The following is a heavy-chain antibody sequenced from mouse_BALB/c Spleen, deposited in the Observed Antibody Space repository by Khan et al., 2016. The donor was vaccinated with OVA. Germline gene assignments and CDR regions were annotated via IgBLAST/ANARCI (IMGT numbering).Heavy chain of an antibody. V-gene: IGHV2-9*02. CDR3: VRSKYLARY. CDR1: GYSLTRYG. J-gene: IGHJ2*01. D-gene: IGHD3-3*01. CDR2: IWAGGST. Sequence: QVQLKESGPGLVAPSQSLSITCTVYGYSLTRYGVHWVRQPPGKGLEWLGLIWAGGSTNYNWALMSRLSISIDNSKSLVFLIMNSLQTDDTGLYYCVRSKYLARYWGQGTTLTVSS.